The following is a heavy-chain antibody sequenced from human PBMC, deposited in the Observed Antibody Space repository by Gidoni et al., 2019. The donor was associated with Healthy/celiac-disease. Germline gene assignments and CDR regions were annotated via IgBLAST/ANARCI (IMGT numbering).Heavy chain of an antibody. CDR1: GGSISSSSYY. CDR2: IYYSGST. J-gene: IGHJ4*02. Sequence: QLQLQESGPGLVKPSETLSLTCTVSGGSISSSSYYWGWIRQPPGKGLEWIGSIYYSGSTYYNPSLKSRVTISVDTSKNQFSLKLSSVTAADTAVYYCARSLLWFGESPFDYWGQGTLVTVSS. D-gene: IGHD3-10*01. CDR3: ARSLLWFGESPFDY. V-gene: IGHV4-39*07.